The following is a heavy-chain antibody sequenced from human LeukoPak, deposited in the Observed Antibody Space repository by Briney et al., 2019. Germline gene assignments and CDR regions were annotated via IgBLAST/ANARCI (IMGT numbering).Heavy chain of an antibody. CDR3: ASYCSGGSCYGSGDY. Sequence: PGRSLRLSCAASGFTFDDYAMHWVRQAPSKGLEWVSGISWNSGSIGYADSVKGRFTISRDNAKNSLYLQMNSLRAEDTALYYCASYCSGGSCYGSGDYWGQGTLVTVSS. CDR2: ISWNSGSI. D-gene: IGHD2-15*01. V-gene: IGHV3-9*01. J-gene: IGHJ4*02. CDR1: GFTFDDYA.